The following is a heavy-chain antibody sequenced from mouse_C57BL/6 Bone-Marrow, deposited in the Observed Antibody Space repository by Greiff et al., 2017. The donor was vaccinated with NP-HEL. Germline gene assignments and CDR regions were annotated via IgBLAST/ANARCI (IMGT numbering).Heavy chain of an antibody. Sequence: QVQLQQPGAELVMPGASVKLSCKASGYTFTSYWMHWVKQRPGQGLEWIGEIDPSDSYTNYNQKFKGKSTLTVDKSSSTASMQLSSLTSEDSAVYYCARSYDGYYPFAYWGQGTLVTVSA. CDR3: ARSYDGYYPFAY. CDR2: IDPSDSYT. V-gene: IGHV1-69*01. CDR1: GYTFTSYW. J-gene: IGHJ3*01. D-gene: IGHD2-3*01.